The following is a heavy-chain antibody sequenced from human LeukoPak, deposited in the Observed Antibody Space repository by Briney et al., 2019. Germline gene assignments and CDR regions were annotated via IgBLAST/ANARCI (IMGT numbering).Heavy chain of an antibody. V-gene: IGHV4-34*01. CDR2: INHTGTT. Sequence: PLETLSLTCAVYGGSFSTYYWNWIRQSPGKGLEWIGEINHTGTTNYNPSLKGRVTISVDTSKNQFSLKLSSVTAADTAVYYCARLPTYYYDSSGYYWGQGTLVTVSS. CDR1: GGSFSTYY. D-gene: IGHD3-22*01. CDR3: ARLPTYYYDSSGYY. J-gene: IGHJ4*02.